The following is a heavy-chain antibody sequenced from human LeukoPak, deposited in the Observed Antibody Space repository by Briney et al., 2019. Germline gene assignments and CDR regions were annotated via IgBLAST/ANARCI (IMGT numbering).Heavy chain of an antibody. CDR3: ARDAMVRGVDFDY. CDR1: GFTFSSYW. V-gene: IGHV3-7*04. CDR2: IRQDGSEK. D-gene: IGHD3-10*01. J-gene: IGHJ4*02. Sequence: SGGSLRLSCAASGFTFSSYWMNWVRQAPGKGLEWVANIRQDGSEKYYVDSVKGRFTIFRDNAKNSLYLQMNSLRAEDTAVYYCARDAMVRGVDFDYWGQGTLVTVSS.